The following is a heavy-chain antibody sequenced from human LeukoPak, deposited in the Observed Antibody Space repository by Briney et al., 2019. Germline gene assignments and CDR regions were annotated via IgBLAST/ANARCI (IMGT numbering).Heavy chain of an antibody. CDR3: ARDAFLGCSSSSCYPDY. V-gene: IGHV1-46*01. CDR1: GYTFTSYY. CDR2: INPSGGST. J-gene: IGHJ4*02. Sequence: ASVKVSCKASGYTFTSYYMHWVRQAPGQGLEWMGIINPSGGSTSYAQKFQGRATMARDTSTSTVYMKLSSLRSEDTAVYYCARDAFLGCSSSSCYPDYWGQGTLVTVSS. D-gene: IGHD2-2*01.